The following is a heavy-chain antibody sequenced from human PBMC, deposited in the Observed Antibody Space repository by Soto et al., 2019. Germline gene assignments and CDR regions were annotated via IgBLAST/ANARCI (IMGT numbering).Heavy chain of an antibody. CDR1: GGTFSSYA. V-gene: IGHV1-69*01. CDR3: ASDYSNYGTYYFDY. CDR2: IIPIFGTA. D-gene: IGHD4-4*01. Sequence: QVQLVQSGAGVKKPGSSVKVSCKASGGTFSSYAISWVRQAPGQGLEWMGGIIPIFGTANYAQKFQGRVTITADESTSTAYMELSSLRSEDTAVYYCASDYSNYGTYYFDYWGQGTLVTVSS. J-gene: IGHJ4*02.